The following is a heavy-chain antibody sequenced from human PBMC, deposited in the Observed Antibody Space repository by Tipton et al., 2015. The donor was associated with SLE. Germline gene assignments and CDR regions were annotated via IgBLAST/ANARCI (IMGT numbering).Heavy chain of an antibody. Sequence: TLSLTCTVYGGSLSGYWWSWIRQSPGKGLEWIGEMDHSGITNYNPSLKSRVTISVETSKNQFSLKLSSVTAADTAVYYCVRLELPATKADYWGPGTLVTVSS. J-gene: IGHJ4*02. CDR2: MDHSGIT. D-gene: IGHD5-24*01. V-gene: IGHV4-34*01. CDR1: GGSLSGYW. CDR3: VRLELPATKADY.